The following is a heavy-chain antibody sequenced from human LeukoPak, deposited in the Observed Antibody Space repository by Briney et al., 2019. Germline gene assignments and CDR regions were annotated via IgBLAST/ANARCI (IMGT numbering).Heavy chain of an antibody. J-gene: IGHJ4*02. Sequence: PSETLSLTCTVSGGSISSGGYYWSWIRQHPGKGLEWIGYIYYSGSTYYNPSLKSRVTISVDTSKNQFSLKLSSVTAADTAVYYCARNGSYGGHFDYWGQGTLVTVSS. CDR3: ARNGSYGGHFDY. V-gene: IGHV4-31*03. CDR1: GGSISSGGYY. D-gene: IGHD1-26*01. CDR2: IYYSGST.